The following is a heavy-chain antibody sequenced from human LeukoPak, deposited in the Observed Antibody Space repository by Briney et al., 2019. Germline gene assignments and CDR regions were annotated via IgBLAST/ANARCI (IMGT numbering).Heavy chain of an antibody. CDR1: GFTFSSYS. D-gene: IGHD2-2*01. Sequence: PGGSLRLSCAASGFTFSSYSMNWVRQAPGKGLEWVSSISSSSSYINYADSVKGRFTISRDNAKNSLYLKMNSLRAEDTAVYYCAREDIVVVPAAKPDAFDIWGQGTMVTVSS. CDR2: ISSSSSYI. V-gene: IGHV3-21*01. CDR3: AREDIVVVPAAKPDAFDI. J-gene: IGHJ3*02.